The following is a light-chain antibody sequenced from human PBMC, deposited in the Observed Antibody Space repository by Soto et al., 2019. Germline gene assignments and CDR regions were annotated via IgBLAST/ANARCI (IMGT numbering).Light chain of an antibody. J-gene: IGLJ3*02. V-gene: IGLV2-8*01. Sequence: QSALTQPPSASGSPGQSVTISCTGTSSDVGGYDFVSWYEQHPGKAPKLILYEVDKRPSGVPDRFSVSKSGNTASLTVSGLQADDESDYYCSSFAGSRTWVFGGWTKLTVL. CDR3: SSFAGSRTWV. CDR2: EVD. CDR1: SSDVGGYDF.